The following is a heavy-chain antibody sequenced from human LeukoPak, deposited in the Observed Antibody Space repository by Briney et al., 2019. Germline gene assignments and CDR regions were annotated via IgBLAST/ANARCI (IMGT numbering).Heavy chain of an antibody. CDR2: IYYSGST. Sequence: SSETLSLTCTVSGGSISSYYWSWIRQPPGKGQEWIGYIYYSGSTNYNPSLKSRVTISVDTSKNQFSLKLSSVTAADTAVYYCARGDGDYPWYYYGMDVWGQGTTVTVSS. J-gene: IGHJ6*02. D-gene: IGHD4-17*01. CDR1: GGSISSYY. V-gene: IGHV4-59*01. CDR3: ARGDGDYPWYYYGMDV.